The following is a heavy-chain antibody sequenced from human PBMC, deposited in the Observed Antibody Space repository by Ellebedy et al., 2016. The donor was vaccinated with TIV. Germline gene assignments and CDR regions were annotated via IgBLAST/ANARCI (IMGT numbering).Heavy chain of an antibody. CDR3: VRGGILGYTSNWLDP. V-gene: IGHV3-13*01. J-gene: IGHJ5*02. D-gene: IGHD5-12*01. CDR1: GFTLSRHD. CDR2: IGGDGAT. Sequence: GESLKISCVASGFTLSRHDMHWVRQVAGKGLEWVAGIGGDGATHYADSVRGRFTISRETAKNSLYLQVNGLGAGDTAVYYCVRGGILGYTSNWLDPWGQGTPVTVSS.